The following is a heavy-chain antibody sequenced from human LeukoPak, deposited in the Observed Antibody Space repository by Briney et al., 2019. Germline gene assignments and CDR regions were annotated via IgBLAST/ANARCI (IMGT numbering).Heavy chain of an antibody. V-gene: IGHV3-48*01. Sequence: GGSLRLSCAASGFTFSSYSMNWVRQAPGKGLEWLSYISSSSTTIYYADSVQGRFTISRDNAKNSLYLQMNSLRAEDTAVYYCTRVLYSSAWYGDHYWGQGTLVTVS. CDR3: TRVLYSSAWYGDHY. J-gene: IGHJ4*02. D-gene: IGHD6-19*01. CDR1: GFTFSSYS. CDR2: ISSSSTTI.